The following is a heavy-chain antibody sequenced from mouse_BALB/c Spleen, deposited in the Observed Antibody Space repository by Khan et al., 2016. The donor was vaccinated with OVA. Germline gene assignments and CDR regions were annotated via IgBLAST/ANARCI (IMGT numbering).Heavy chain of an antibody. J-gene: IGHJ4*01. V-gene: IGHV3-2*02. Sequence: QLEESGPGLVNPSQSLSLTCPVTGYSITSDYAWNWIRQFPGNKLEWMGYINYSGSTNYNPALKSRISITRDTSKNQFFLQLNSVTTEDTATYYCARDGSRYNYAMDYWGQGTSVTVSS. CDR2: INYSGST. CDR1: GYSITSDYA. CDR3: ARDGSRYNYAMDY. D-gene: IGHD2-3*01.